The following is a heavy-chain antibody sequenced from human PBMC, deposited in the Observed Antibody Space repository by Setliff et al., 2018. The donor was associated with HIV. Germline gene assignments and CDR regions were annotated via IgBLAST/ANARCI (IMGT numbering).Heavy chain of an antibody. V-gene: IGHV4-59*08. D-gene: IGHD5-12*01. J-gene: IGHJ6*03. Sequence: PSETLSLTCTVSGGSISSHYWSWIRQPPGKGLEWIGYIYYSGSTNYNPSLKSRVTISVDTSKKHFSLRLTSVTAADTAVYFCARGVIETDYDYVDIYYYNYMDVWGKGTTVTVSS. CDR2: IYYSGST. CDR1: GGSISSHY. CDR3: ARGVIETDYDYVDIYYYNYMDV.